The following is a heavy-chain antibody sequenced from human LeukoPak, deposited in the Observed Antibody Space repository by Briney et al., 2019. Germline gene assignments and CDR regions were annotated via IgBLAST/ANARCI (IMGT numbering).Heavy chain of an antibody. J-gene: IGHJ4*02. V-gene: IGHV4-4*07. CDR2: VYNSGTA. CDR1: GGSISSYY. CDR3: ARITGGAWTSFDY. Sequence: SETLSLTCTVSGGSISSYYWSWIRQPAGKGLEWIGRVYNSGTADYNPSLQSRVTMSIDGSKIQFSLKLRSVTAADTAVYYCARITGGAWTSFDYWGQGILVTVSS. D-gene: IGHD3-16*01.